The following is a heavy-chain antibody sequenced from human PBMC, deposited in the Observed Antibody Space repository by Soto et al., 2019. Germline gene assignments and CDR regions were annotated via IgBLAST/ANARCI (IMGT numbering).Heavy chain of an antibody. CDR3: AKDSYAAYEILTGYGSGAFDI. CDR1: GGSVSSGSYY. CDR2: IYYSGST. V-gene: IGHV4-61*01. Sequence: SETLSLTCTVSGGSVSSGSYYWSWIRQPPGKGLEWIGYIYYSGSTNYNPSLKSRVTISVDTSKNQFSLKLSSVTAADTAVYFCAKDSYAAYEILTGYGSGAFDIWGQGTMVTVSS. D-gene: IGHD3-9*01. J-gene: IGHJ3*02.